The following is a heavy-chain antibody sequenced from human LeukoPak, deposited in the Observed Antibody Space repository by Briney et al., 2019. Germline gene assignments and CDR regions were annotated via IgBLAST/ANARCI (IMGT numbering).Heavy chain of an antibody. D-gene: IGHD6-13*01. CDR1: GGSLSSSSYY. CDR3: ARHFIAASGSNWYFDL. CDR2: ISDSGSA. J-gene: IGHJ2*01. Sequence: SETLSLTCTVSGGSLSSSSYYWGWIRQPPGKGLEWIGSISDSGSAYYNTSLKSRVTISVDTSKNLFSLKLSSVIAADTAVYYCARHFIAASGSNWYFDLWGRGTLVTVSS. V-gene: IGHV4-39*01.